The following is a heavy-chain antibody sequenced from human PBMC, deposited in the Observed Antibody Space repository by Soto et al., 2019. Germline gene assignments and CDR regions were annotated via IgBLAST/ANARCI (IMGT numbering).Heavy chain of an antibody. Sequence: SETLSLTCTVSGGSISSYYWSWIRQPPGKGLEWIGYIYYSGSTNYNPSLKSRVTISVDTSKNQFSLKLSSVTAADTAVYYCARVWIMITFGGVIVNAFDIWGQGTMVTVSS. CDR1: GGSISSYY. D-gene: IGHD3-16*02. CDR2: IYYSGST. CDR3: ARVWIMITFGGVIVNAFDI. J-gene: IGHJ3*02. V-gene: IGHV4-59*01.